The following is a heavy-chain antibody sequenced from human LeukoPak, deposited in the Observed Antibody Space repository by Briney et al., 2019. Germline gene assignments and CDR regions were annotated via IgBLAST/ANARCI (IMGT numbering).Heavy chain of an antibody. V-gene: IGHV1-2*02. J-gene: IGHJ4*02. D-gene: IGHD2-2*01. CDR1: GYPFTDHY. CDR2: INPNDGDT. Sequence: RRAAAKVSCKASGYPFTDHYMHWVRQAPGQGFEWMGWINPNDGDTNYAQKFQGRVTMTRDTSISTADMEVSRLRSDDTAVYYCARANFLYCCSTTCLFDYWGQGTLVTVSS. CDR3: ARANFLYCCSTTCLFDY.